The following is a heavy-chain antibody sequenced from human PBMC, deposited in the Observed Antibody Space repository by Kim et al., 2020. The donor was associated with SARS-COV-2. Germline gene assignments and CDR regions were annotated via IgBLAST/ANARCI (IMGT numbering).Heavy chain of an antibody. Sequence: GGSLRLSCAASGFTFSSYGMHWVRQAPVKGLEWVAVISYDGSNKYYADSVKGRFTISRDNSKNTLYLQMNSLRAEDTAVYYCAKEADYDILTGYYGDFDYWGQGTLVTVSS. J-gene: IGHJ4*02. CDR2: ISYDGSNK. D-gene: IGHD3-9*01. CDR1: GFTFSSYG. CDR3: AKEADYDILTGYYGDFDY. V-gene: IGHV3-30*18.